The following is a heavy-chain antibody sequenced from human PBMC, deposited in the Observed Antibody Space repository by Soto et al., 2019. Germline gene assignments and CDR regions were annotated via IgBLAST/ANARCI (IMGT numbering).Heavy chain of an antibody. V-gene: IGHV3-23*01. Sequence: PGGSLRLSCAASGFTFSSYAMSWVRQAPGKGLEWVSAISGSGGSTYYADSVKGRFTISRDNSKLTLYLQMNSLRAEDTAVYYCAKNQVCARTPMGYGMDVWGQGTTVTVS. CDR1: GFTFSSYA. CDR3: AKNQVCARTPMGYGMDV. CDR2: ISGSGGST. D-gene: IGHD2-15*01. J-gene: IGHJ6*02.